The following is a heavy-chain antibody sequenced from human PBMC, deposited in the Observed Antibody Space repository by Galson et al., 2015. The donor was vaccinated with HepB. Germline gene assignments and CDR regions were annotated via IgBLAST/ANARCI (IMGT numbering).Heavy chain of an antibody. Sequence: LRLSCAASGFTFSSYAMHWVRQAPGKGLEWVAVISYDGSNKYYADSVKGRFTISRDNSKNTLYLQMNSLRAEDTAVYYCARDSPHYYYGMDVWGQGTTVTVSS. CDR2: ISYDGSNK. V-gene: IGHV3-30*04. CDR1: GFTFSSYA. CDR3: ARDSPHYYYGMDV. J-gene: IGHJ6*02.